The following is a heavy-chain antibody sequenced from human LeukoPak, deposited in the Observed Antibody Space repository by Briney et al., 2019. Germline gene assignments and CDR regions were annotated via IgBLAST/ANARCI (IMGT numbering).Heavy chain of an antibody. CDR2: ISSSSSYI. CDR3: ARGIRFHPMDV. J-gene: IGHJ6*04. V-gene: IGHV3-21*01. Sequence: KTGGSLRLSCVASGFTFSSQSMNWVRQAPGKGLEWVSSISSSSSYIYYADSVKGRFTISRDNAKNSLYLQMNSLRAEDTAVYYCARGIRFHPMDVWGKGTTVTVSS. CDR1: GFTFSSQS.